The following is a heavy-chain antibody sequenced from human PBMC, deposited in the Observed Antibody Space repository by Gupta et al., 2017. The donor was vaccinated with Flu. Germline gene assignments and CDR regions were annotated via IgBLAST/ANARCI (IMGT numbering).Heavy chain of an antibody. CDR3: AKKYRSGWFHFDY. J-gene: IGHJ4*02. D-gene: IGHD6-19*01. CDR2: VSGAGGST. V-gene: IGHV3-23*01. CDR1: GFTFDIYA. Sequence: EVQLLESEGGLVQPGGSLRLSCAASGFTFDIYAMNWVRQAPGKGLEWVSTVSGAGGSTYYADSVKGRFTISRDNSKSMLYLQMNSLTAEDTAVYYCAKKYRSGWFHFDYWGQGTLVTVSS.